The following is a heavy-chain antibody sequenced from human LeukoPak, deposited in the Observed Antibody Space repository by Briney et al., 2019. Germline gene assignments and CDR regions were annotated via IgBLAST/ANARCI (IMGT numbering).Heavy chain of an antibody. CDR1: GGSVNTYY. CDR2: IYYSGST. J-gene: IGHJ5*02. Sequence: PSETLSLTCTVSGGSVNTYYWSWIRQPPGKGLEWIGYIYYSGSTNYNPSLKSRVTISVDTSKNQFSLKLSFVTAADTAVYYCARVMGGFGELSAWFDPWGQGTLVTVSS. V-gene: IGHV4-59*08. D-gene: IGHD3-10*01. CDR3: ARVMGGFGELSAWFDP.